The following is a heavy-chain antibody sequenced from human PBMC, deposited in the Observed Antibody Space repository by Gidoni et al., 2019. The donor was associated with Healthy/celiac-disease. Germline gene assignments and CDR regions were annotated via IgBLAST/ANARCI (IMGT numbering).Heavy chain of an antibody. Sequence: EVQLLESGGGLVQPGGSLRLSCAASGFTFSSYAMSWVRQAPGKGLEWVSAISGSGGSTYYADSGKGRFTISRDNSKNTLYLQMNSLRAEDTAVDYCAKLCDIVVVPAADYWGQGTLVTVSS. CDR3: AKLCDIVVVPAADY. CDR2: ISGSGGST. J-gene: IGHJ4*02. V-gene: IGHV3-23*01. D-gene: IGHD2-2*01. CDR1: GFTFSSYA.